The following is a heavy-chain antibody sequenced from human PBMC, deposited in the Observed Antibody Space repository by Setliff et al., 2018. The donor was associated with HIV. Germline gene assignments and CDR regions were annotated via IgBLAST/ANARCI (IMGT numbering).Heavy chain of an antibody. Sequence: PSETLSLTCTVSGGSISSRGYYWGWIRQPPGKGLEWIGRIYVSGSTNYNPSLKSRVTMSVDTAKNQFSLKLSSVTAADTAVYYCARDLVAAFDIWGQGTMVTVSS. D-gene: IGHD2-8*02. V-gene: IGHV4-39*07. CDR3: ARDLVAAFDI. CDR2: IYVSGST. CDR1: GGSISSRGYY. J-gene: IGHJ3*02.